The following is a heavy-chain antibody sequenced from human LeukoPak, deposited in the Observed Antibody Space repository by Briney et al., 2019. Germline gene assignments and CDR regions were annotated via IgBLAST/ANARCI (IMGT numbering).Heavy chain of an antibody. CDR1: GFSLSDYY. V-gene: IGHV3-11*06. CDR2: ISSSSSYT. CDR3: ARDRGDSGSSDY. Sequence: GGSLRLSCAASGFSLSDYYMSWVRQAPGKGLEWVSYISSSSSYTINADSVKGRFTVFRDNAKNLVFLQMNLLRVEDTAVYYCARDRGDSGSSDYWGQGTLVTVSS. D-gene: IGHD3-10*01. J-gene: IGHJ4*02.